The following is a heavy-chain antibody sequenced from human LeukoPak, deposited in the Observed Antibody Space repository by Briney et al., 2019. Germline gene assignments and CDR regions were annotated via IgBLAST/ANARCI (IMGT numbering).Heavy chain of an antibody. CDR1: RFTFSNYA. Sequence: PGGSLRLSCAASRFTFSNYAMSWVRQAPGKGLEWVSAISGSGGGTYYADSVKGRFTISRDNSNNTLYLQMNSLRAEDTAVYYCAKSVPAAISYAFDIWGQGTMVTVSS. J-gene: IGHJ3*02. CDR3: AKSVPAAISYAFDI. V-gene: IGHV3-23*01. CDR2: ISGSGGGT. D-gene: IGHD2-2*01.